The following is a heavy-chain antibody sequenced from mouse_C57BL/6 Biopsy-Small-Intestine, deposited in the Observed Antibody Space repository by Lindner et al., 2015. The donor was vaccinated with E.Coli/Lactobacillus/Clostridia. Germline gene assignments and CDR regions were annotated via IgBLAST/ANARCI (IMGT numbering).Heavy chain of an antibody. CDR3: ARGDWFAY. J-gene: IGHJ3*01. Sequence: VQLQESGGEVIRPGTSVKVSCKASGYAFTNYLIEWIKQRPGQGLEWIGYINPSSGYTKYNQKFKDKATLTADKSSSTAYMQLSSLTYEDSAVYYCARGDWFAYWGQGTLVTVSA. CDR1: GYAFTNYL. CDR2: INPSSGYT. V-gene: IGHV1-7*01.